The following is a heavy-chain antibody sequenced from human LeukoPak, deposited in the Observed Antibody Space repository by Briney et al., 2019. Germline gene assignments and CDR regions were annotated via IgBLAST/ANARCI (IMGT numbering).Heavy chain of an antibody. Sequence: SQTLSLTCTVSGGSISSGDYYWSWIRQPPGKGLEWIGYIYYSGSTYYNPSLKSRVTISVDTSKNQFSLKLSSVTAADTAVYYCARHSRTYYDILTGPYGGSFDYWGQRTLVTVSS. CDR1: GGSISSGDYY. J-gene: IGHJ4*02. CDR3: ARHSRTYYDILTGPYGGSFDY. D-gene: IGHD3-9*01. CDR2: IYYSGST. V-gene: IGHV4-30-4*01.